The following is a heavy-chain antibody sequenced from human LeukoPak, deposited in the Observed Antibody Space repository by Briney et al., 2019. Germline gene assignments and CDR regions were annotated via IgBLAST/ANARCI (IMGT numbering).Heavy chain of an antibody. V-gene: IGHV3-30*03. CDR3: ARVDGYNSFHY. D-gene: IGHD5-24*01. J-gene: IGHJ4*02. CDR1: GLTFSSYG. Sequence: GGSLRLSCAASGLTFSSYGMHWVRQAPGKGLEWVAVISYDGSNKYYADSVKGRFTISRDNSKNTLYLQMNSLRVEDTAVYYCARVDGYNSFHYWGQGTLVTVSS. CDR2: ISYDGSNK.